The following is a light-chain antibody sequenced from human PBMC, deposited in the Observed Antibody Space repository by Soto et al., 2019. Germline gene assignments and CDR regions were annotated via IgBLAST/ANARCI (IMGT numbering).Light chain of an antibody. Sequence: DIQMTQSPSSLSASVGDRVTITCRASQSISSYLNWYQQKPGKAPKLLIYAASSLQSGVPSRFSGSGSGTDFTLTISSLQPADFATDYCQQSYSTPRTFGQGTKLEIK. V-gene: IGKV1-39*01. CDR3: QQSYSTPRT. J-gene: IGKJ2*02. CDR2: AAS. CDR1: QSISSY.